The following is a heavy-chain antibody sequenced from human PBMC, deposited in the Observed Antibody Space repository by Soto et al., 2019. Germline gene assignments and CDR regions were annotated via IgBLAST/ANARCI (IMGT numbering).Heavy chain of an antibody. Sequence: TLSLTCTVSGGSISSGGYYWSWIRQHPGKGLEWIGYIYYSGSTYYNPSLKSRITISVDTSKNQFSLKLSSVTAADTAVYYCAKLSGGTWYYMDVWGKGTTVTVSS. CDR3: AKLSGGTWYYMDV. CDR1: GGSISSGGYY. V-gene: IGHV4-31*03. D-gene: IGHD2-15*01. J-gene: IGHJ6*03. CDR2: IYYSGST.